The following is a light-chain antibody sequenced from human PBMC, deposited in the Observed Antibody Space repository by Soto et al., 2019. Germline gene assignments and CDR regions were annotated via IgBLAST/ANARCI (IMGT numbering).Light chain of an antibody. CDR1: QSVSNN. V-gene: IGKV3-15*01. Sequence: EIVLTQSPATLSVFPGEKATLSCVASQSVSNNLAWYHQKPGQAPRPLIYGASTRATGVPARFSGSGSGTEFTLTISSLQSEDSAIYNCQQYSSWPFTFGPGTKVAIE. CDR2: GAS. CDR3: QQYSSWPFT. J-gene: IGKJ3*01.